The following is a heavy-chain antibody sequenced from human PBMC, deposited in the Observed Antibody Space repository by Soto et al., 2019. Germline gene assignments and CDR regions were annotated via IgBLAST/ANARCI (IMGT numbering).Heavy chain of an antibody. CDR2: IVVGSGNT. J-gene: IGHJ5*02. CDR1: GLTFTSSA. V-gene: IGHV1-58*01. Sequence: EASVRVSCKASGLTFTSSAVQWVRQARGQRLEWIGWIVVGSGNTNYAQKFQERVTITRDMSTSTAYMELSSLRSEDTAVYYCAAGYSSSWYQNLDPWGQGTLVTVSS. D-gene: IGHD6-13*01. CDR3: AAGYSSSWYQNLDP.